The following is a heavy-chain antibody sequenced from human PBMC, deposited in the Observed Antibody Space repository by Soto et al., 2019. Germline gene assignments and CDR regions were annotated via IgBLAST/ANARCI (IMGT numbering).Heavy chain of an antibody. Sequence: QVQGVQSGAGVKKPGSSLKVSCKASGGTFSSYAISWVRRAPGQGLAWMGGIIPICGTANYAQKLQGRVTSTADEATSTAYMELSSLRSEDTAVYYCAEGGNLGYSSSWYDYWGQGTLVTVSS. CDR3: AEGGNLGYSSSWYDY. CDR1: GGTFSSYA. D-gene: IGHD6-13*01. CDR2: IIPICGTA. J-gene: IGHJ4*02. V-gene: IGHV1-69*01.